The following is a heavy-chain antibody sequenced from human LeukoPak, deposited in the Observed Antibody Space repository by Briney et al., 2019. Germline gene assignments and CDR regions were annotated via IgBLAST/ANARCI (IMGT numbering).Heavy chain of an antibody. CDR2: IIPIFGTA. J-gene: IGHJ4*02. V-gene: IGHV1-69*05. Sequence: ASVKVSCKASGGTFSSYAISWVRQAPGQGLEWMGGIIPIFGTANYAQKLQGRVTMTTDTSTSTAYMELRSLRSDDTAVYYCARVSYSASPPTSDYWGQGTLVTVSS. CDR3: ARVSYSASPPTSDY. D-gene: IGHD1-26*01. CDR1: GGTFSSYA.